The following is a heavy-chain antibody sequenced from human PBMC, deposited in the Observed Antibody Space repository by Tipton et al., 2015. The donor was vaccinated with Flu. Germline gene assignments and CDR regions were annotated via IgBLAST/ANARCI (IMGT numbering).Heavy chain of an antibody. CDR1: GDSISSYY. Sequence: TLSLTCTVSGDSISSYYWSWIRQPAGKGLEWIGRIYTSGSTNYNASLKSRVTMSVDTSKNQLSLKLSSVTVADTAVYYCARDYLLGDLSFFDNWGQGTLVTVSS. V-gene: IGHV4-4*07. CDR2: IYTSGST. J-gene: IGHJ4*02. D-gene: IGHD3-16*02. CDR3: ARDYLLGDLSFFDN.